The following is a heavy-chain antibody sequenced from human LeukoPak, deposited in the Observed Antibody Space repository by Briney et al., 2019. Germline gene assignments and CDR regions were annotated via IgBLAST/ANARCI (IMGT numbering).Heavy chain of an antibody. CDR1: GFTFSSYG. V-gene: IGHV3-30*02. J-gene: IGHJ6*03. CDR2: IRYDGSNK. CDR3: AKLENSYYYYMDV. Sequence: PGGSLRLSCAASGFTFSSYGMHWVRQAPGKGLEWVAFIRYDGSNKYYADSVKGRFTTSRDNSKNALYLQMNSLRAEDTAVYYCAKLENSYYYYMDVWGKGTTVTISS.